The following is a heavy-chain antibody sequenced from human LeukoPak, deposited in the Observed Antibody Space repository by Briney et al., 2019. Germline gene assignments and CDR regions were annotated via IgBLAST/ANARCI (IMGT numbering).Heavy chain of an antibody. J-gene: IGHJ2*01. D-gene: IGHD6-19*01. CDR3: ARDSSGVSDGWYFDV. CDR2: IYYSENT. CDR1: GGSIGSYY. V-gene: IGHV4-59*01. Sequence: SETLSLTCTVSGGSIGSYYWSWVRQPPGKGLEWVGYIYYSENTNYNPSLKSRVTISVDTSKNQFSLNLTSVTAADTAFYYCARDSSGVSDGWYFDVWGRGTLVTVSS.